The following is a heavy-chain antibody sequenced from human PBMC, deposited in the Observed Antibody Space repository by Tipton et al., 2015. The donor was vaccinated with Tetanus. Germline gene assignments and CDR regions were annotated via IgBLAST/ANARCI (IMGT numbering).Heavy chain of an antibody. CDR3: AKGGGHSGSWSDYLDS. J-gene: IGHJ4*02. D-gene: IGHD6-13*01. Sequence: SLRLSCAASGFTFGNYAMAWVRQAPGKGLEWVSGISVRGSHTYYADPVKGRFSISRDNSKNTVYLQMNSLRDEDTAVYYCAKGGGHSGSWSDYLDSWGQGTLVTVSS. CDR1: GFTFGNYA. V-gene: IGHV3-23*01. CDR2: ISVRGSHT.